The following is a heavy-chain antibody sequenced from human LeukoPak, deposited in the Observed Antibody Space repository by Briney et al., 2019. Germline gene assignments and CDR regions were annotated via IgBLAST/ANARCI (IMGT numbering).Heavy chain of an antibody. CDR1: GGSFTPYY. D-gene: IGHD3-22*01. CDR2: INHTGST. J-gene: IGHJ4*02. Sequence: SETLSLTCAVYGGSFTPYYWSWIRQPPGKGLEWIGEINHTGSTKSNPSLKSRVTISVDTSKNQFSLKLSSVTAADTAVYYCARGPRDYYDSSGDPYDTNYYFDYWGQGTLVTVSS. CDR3: ARGPRDYYDSSGDPYDTNYYFDY. V-gene: IGHV4-34*01.